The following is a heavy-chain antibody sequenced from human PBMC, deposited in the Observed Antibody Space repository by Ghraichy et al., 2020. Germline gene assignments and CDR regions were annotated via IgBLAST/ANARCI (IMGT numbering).Heavy chain of an antibody. J-gene: IGHJ4*02. CDR2: IKQDGSEK. V-gene: IGHV3-7*01. CDR3: ARERTDYDYVWGSYRYRYFDY. CDR1: GFTFSSYW. D-gene: IGHD3-16*02. Sequence: GGSLRLSCAASGFTFSSYWMSWVRQAPGKGLEWVANIKQDGSEKYYVDSVKGRFTISRDNAKNSLYLQMNSLRAEDTAVYYCARERTDYDYVWGSYRYRYFDYWGQGTLVTVSS.